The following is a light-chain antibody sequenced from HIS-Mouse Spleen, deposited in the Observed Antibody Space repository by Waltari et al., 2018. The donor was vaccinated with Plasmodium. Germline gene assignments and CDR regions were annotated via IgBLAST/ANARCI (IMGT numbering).Light chain of an antibody. J-gene: IGKJ1*01. V-gene: IGKV3-15*01. Sequence: EIVMTQSPATLSVSPGERATLSCRASQSVSSNLAWYQQKPGQAPRLLFYGASTRATCIPARFSGSGSGTVFTLTISSMQSEDFAVYYCQQYNNWPPWTFGQGTKVEIK. CDR2: GAS. CDR3: QQYNNWPPWT. CDR1: QSVSSN.